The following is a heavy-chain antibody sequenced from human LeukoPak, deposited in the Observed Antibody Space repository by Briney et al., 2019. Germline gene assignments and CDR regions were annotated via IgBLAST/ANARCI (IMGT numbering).Heavy chain of an antibody. CDR2: IIPIFGTA. V-gene: IGHV1-69*13. CDR1: GGTFSSYA. D-gene: IGHD3-10*01. J-gene: IGHJ3*02. CDR3: ARATYGSGSYYIYAFDI. Sequence: GASVKVSCKASGGTFSSYAISWVRQAPGQGLEWMGGIIPIFGTANYAQKFQGRVTITADESTSTAYMELSSLGSEDTAVYYCARATYGSGSYYIYAFDIWGQGTMVTVSS.